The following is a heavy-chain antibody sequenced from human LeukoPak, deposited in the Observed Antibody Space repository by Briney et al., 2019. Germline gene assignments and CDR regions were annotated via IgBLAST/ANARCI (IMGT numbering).Heavy chain of an antibody. CDR2: VRSKAYGGTT. CDR3: TRDGNFAFDY. J-gene: IGHJ4*02. V-gene: IGHV3-49*04. D-gene: IGHD1-7*01. Sequence: PGGSLRLSCAASGFTFSSYSMNWVRQAPGKGLEWVGFVRSKAYGGTTEYAASVQGRFTISRDDSKSIAYLQMNSLKTEDTAVYYCTRDGNFAFDYWGQGTLVTVSS. CDR1: GFTFSSYS.